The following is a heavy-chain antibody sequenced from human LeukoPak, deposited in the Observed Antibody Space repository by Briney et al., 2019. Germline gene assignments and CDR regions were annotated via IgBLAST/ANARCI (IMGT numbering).Heavy chain of an antibody. Sequence: PSETPSLTCTVSGGSISSYYWSWIRQPPGKGLEWIGYIYCSGSTNYNPSLKSRVTISVDTSKNQFSLKLSSVTAADTAVYYCARDGYSGSYYDYWGQGALVTVSS. D-gene: IGHD1-26*01. CDR2: IYCSGST. V-gene: IGHV4-59*01. CDR1: GGSISSYY. J-gene: IGHJ4*02. CDR3: ARDGYSGSYYDY.